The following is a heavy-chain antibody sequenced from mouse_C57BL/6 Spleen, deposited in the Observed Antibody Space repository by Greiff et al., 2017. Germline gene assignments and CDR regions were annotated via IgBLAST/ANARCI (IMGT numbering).Heavy chain of an antibody. CDR2: INPGSGGT. D-gene: IGHD6-5*01. CDR3: ARWFSFFDDLPMAMDY. CDR1: GYAFTNYL. J-gene: IGHJ4*01. V-gene: IGHV1-54*01. Sequence: QVQLQQSGAELVRPGTSVKVSCKASGYAFTNYLIEWVKQRPGQGLEWIGVINPGSGGTNYNEKFKGKATLTADKSSSTAYMQLSSLTSADSAVYFCARWFSFFDDLPMAMDYWGQGTSVTVSS.